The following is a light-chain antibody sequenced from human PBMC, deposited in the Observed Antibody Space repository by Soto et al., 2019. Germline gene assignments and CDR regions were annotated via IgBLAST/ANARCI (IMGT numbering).Light chain of an antibody. CDR3: QQYDSSPT. CDR2: GAS. Sequence: EIVLTQSPGPLSLSPGERSPLSCRASQSVSSSYLAWYQQKPGQAPRLIIYGASSRATGIPDRFSGSGSGTEFTLTISRLEPEDYAVFYCQQYDSSPTFGQGTKVDIK. CDR1: QSVSSSY. V-gene: IGKV3-20*01. J-gene: IGKJ1*01.